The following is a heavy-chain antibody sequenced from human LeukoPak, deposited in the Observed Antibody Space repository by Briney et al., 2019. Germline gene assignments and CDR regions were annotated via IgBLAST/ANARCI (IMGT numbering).Heavy chain of an antibody. Sequence: PSETLSLTCTVSGGSISSYYWSWIRQPPGKGLEWIGYIYYSGSTNYNPSLKSRVTISVDTSKNQFSLKLSSVTAADTAMYYWATVAAAGTGWFDPWGQGTLVTVSS. D-gene: IGHD6-13*01. CDR3: ATVAAAGTGWFDP. V-gene: IGHV4-59*08. CDR1: GGSISSYY. J-gene: IGHJ5*02. CDR2: IYYSGST.